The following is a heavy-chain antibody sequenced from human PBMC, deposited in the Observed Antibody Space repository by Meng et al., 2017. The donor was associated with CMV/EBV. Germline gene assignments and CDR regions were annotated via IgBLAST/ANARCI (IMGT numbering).Heavy chain of an antibody. D-gene: IGHD2-15*01. CDR3: ARDKGYCSGGSCYWDAFDI. CDR1: GFTFSSYS. Sequence: GGSLRLSCAASGFTFSSYSMNWVRQAPGKGLEWVSSISSSSSYIYYADSVKGRFTISRDNAKNSLYLQMNSLRAGDTAVYYCARDKGYCSGGSCYWDAFDIWGQGTMVTVSS. CDR2: ISSSSSYI. J-gene: IGHJ3*02. V-gene: IGHV3-21*01.